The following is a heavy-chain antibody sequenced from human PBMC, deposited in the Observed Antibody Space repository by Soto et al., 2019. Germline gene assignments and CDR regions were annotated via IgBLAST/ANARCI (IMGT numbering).Heavy chain of an antibody. CDR2: ISGSGGST. J-gene: IGHJ4*02. Sequence: GGSLRLSCAASGFTFSSYAMSWVRQAPGKGLEWVSAISGSGGSTYYADSVKGRFTISRDNSKNTLYLQMNSLRAEDTAVHYCAKDSNMIVVVPAASDYWGQGTLVTVSS. V-gene: IGHV3-23*01. D-gene: IGHD2-2*01. CDR3: AKDSNMIVVVPAASDY. CDR1: GFTFSSYA.